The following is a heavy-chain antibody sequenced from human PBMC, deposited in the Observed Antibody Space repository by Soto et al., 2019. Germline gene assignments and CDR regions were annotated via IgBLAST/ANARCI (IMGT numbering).Heavy chain of an antibody. Sequence: QVQLGQSGAEEKKHGASVKGSCKASGYTFTSHAMHWVRQAPGQRNEWIGWITAGNVNTKYSQKFQGRVTITTDTSARSAYVELSTLRSKDPAVYYCARDVIAAAVTSWFDPWGQGTPVTVSA. CDR3: ARDVIAAAVTSWFDP. CDR2: ITAGNVNT. V-gene: IGHV1-3*05. D-gene: IGHD6-25*01. J-gene: IGHJ5*02. CDR1: GYTFTSHA.